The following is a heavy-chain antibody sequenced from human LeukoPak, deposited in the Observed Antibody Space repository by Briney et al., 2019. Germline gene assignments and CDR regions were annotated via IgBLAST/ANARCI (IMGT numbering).Heavy chain of an antibody. CDR2: ISAYNGDT. D-gene: IGHD3-3*01. J-gene: IGHJ4*02. V-gene: IGHV1-18*01. CDR3: ARFWSGFLPDY. CDR1: GYTFTSYG. Sequence: GASVKVSCKASGYTFTSYGISWVRQAPGQGLEWMGWISAYNGDTNYAQNLQGRVTMTTDTSTRTVYLSLRNLTSDDTAVYFCARFWSGFLPDYWGQGTLVTVSS.